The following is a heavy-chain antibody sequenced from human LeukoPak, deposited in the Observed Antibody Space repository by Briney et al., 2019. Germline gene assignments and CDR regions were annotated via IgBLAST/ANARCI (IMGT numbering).Heavy chain of an antibody. V-gene: IGHV4-39*02. CDR1: GGSINSRSHY. CDR2: IYYSGSA. CDR3: ARDNPRYNWFDP. J-gene: IGHJ5*02. Sequence: SETLSLTCTVSGGSINSRSHYWGWIRQPPGEGLEWIGSIYYSGSAFYNPSLKSRVTLSVDTSKNQFSLKLTSVTAADTAVYYCARDNPRYNWFDPWGQGTLVTVSS.